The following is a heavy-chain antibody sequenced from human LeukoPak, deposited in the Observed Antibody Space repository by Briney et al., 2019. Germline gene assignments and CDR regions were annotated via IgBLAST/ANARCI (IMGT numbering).Heavy chain of an antibody. Sequence: GGSLRLSCAASGFTFDDYAMHWVRQASGKGLEWVGRIRSKANNYATAYAASVKGRFTISRDDSKSTVYLQMNSLRAEDTAIYYCAKDSGNWGTAFDIWGQGTVVTVSS. D-gene: IGHD7-27*01. CDR1: GFTFDDYA. J-gene: IGHJ3*02. V-gene: IGHV3-73*01. CDR2: IRSKANNYAT. CDR3: AKDSGNWGTAFDI.